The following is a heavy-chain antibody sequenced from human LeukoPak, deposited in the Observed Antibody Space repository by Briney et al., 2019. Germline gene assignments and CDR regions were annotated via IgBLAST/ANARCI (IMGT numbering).Heavy chain of an antibody. Sequence: GGSLRLSCTASGFVFDEHGMAWVRQVPGKGLEWVSGINWSGKSTSYGDPVRGRFTISRDNAKNSLSLQMDSLRAEDTALYYCARAPITSPFYFDYWGQGTLVTVSS. CDR2: INWSGKST. D-gene: IGHD2-2*01. V-gene: IGHV3-20*04. CDR1: GFVFDEHG. J-gene: IGHJ4*02. CDR3: ARAPITSPFYFDY.